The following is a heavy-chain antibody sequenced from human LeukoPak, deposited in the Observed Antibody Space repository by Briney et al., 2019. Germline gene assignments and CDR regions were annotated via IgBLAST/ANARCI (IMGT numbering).Heavy chain of an antibody. V-gene: IGHV3-66*01. CDR1: GFSVTNHY. CDR2: LYSHGPT. D-gene: IGHD2-21*02. Sequence: GGSLRLSCAASGFSVTNHYLTWVRQAPGKGLEWVSILYSHGPTYYADSVRGRFPISRDTSRNTVYLQMNSLRAEDTAVYYCAKEGVVVTAIGGPDAFDIWGQGTMVTVSS. J-gene: IGHJ3*02. CDR3: AKEGVVVTAIGGPDAFDI.